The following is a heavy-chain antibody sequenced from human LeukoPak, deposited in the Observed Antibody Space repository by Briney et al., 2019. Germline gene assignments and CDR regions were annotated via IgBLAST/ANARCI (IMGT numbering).Heavy chain of an antibody. CDR3: ARRSSGWYGDLYYMDV. J-gene: IGHJ6*03. Sequence: SETLSLTCAVYGGSFSGYYWSWIRQPPGKGLEWIGSIYYSGSTYYNPSLKSRVTISVDTSKNQFSLKLSSVTAADTAVYYCARRSSGWYGDLYYMDVWGKGTTVTISS. CDR2: IYYSGST. CDR1: GGSFSGYY. D-gene: IGHD6-19*01. V-gene: IGHV4-34*01.